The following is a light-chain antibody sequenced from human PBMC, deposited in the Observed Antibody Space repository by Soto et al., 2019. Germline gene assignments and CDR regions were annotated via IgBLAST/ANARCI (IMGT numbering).Light chain of an antibody. J-gene: IGKJ5*01. Sequence: DIPMTQSPCSLSASVGDRVTITCQASQNINNYLNWYQQKPGRAPKLLIYDASNLEAGVPSRFRGSGSGTDFTFTISRLQPEDIATYYCQQYENLPTFGQGTRLEIK. CDR1: QNINNY. CDR3: QQYENLPT. V-gene: IGKV1-33*01. CDR2: DAS.